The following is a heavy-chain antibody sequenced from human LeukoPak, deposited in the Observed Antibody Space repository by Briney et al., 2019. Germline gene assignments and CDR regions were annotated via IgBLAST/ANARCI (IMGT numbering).Heavy chain of an antibody. CDR1: GYSFTSYW. D-gene: IGHD3-3*01. CDR3: ATGYETNYYYYYMDV. J-gene: IGHJ6*03. V-gene: IGHV5-51*01. Sequence: GESLKISCKGSGYSFTSYWIGWVRQMPGKGLEWMGIIYPGDSDTRYSPSFQGQVTISADKSISTAYLQWSSLKASDTPMYYCATGYETNYYYYYMDVWGKGTTVTVSS. CDR2: IYPGDSDT.